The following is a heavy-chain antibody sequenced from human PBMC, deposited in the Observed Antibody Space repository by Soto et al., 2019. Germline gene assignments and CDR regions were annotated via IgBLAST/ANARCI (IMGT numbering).Heavy chain of an antibody. D-gene: IGHD3-22*01. CDR2: ITWNSGRR. CDR3: AKEFENSNGSDCYHGMAV. Sequence: GGSLRLSCAASGFASDYYAMHWVRHVPGKVLEWVSGITWNSGRRGYAASVKGRFTTSSDKAENSLCLQMNSLRPEDTSLYYRAKEFENSNGSDCYHGMAVWGQEYTVTVSS. V-gene: IGHV3-9*02. CDR1: GFASDYYA. J-gene: IGHJ6*02.